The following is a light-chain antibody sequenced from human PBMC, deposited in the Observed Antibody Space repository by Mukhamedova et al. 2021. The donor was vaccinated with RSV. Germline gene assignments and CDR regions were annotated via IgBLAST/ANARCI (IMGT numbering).Light chain of an antibody. CDR3: QVFGGSPLYT. CDR1: QSVSSNY. CDR2: GTS. V-gene: IGKV3-20*01. Sequence: GERATLSCRASQSVSSNYLAWYQQRPGQAPRLLFYGTSNRATGIPDRFSGSGSGTDFTHTISRLEPEDFAVYYCQVFGGSPLYTFG. J-gene: IGKJ2*01.